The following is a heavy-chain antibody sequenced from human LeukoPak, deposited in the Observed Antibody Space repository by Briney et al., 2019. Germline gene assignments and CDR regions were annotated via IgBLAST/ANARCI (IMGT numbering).Heavy chain of an antibody. CDR3: ARGAPXRIAARPGWFDP. D-gene: IGHD6-6*01. Sequence: SETLSLTCAVYGGSFSGYYWSWIRQPPGKGLEWIGEINHSGSTNYNPSLKSRVTISVDTSKNQFSLKLSSVTAADTAVYYCARGAPXRIAARPGWFDPWGQGTLVTVSS. J-gene: IGHJ5*02. CDR1: GGSFSGYY. V-gene: IGHV4-34*01. CDR2: INHSGST.